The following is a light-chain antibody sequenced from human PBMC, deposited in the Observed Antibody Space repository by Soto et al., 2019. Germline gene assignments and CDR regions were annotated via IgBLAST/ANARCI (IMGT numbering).Light chain of an antibody. CDR3: QQYKTYTT. Sequence: DIQMTQSPSTLSASVGDRVTITCRASQSISTWLVWYQQKPGKAPKVLIYDASSLQGGVPSRFSGHGSGTDFTITISSLQPDDYAIYYGQQYKTYTTFGQGTKLEIK. J-gene: IGKJ2*01. CDR2: DAS. V-gene: IGKV1-5*01. CDR1: QSISTW.